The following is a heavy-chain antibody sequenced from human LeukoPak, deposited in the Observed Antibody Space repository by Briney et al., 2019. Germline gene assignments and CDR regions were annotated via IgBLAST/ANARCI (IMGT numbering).Heavy chain of an antibody. D-gene: IGHD1-26*01. CDR1: GFTFSGSA. CDR2: IRSKANSYAT. Sequence: GGSLKLSCAASGFTFSGSAMHWVRQASGKGLERVGRIRSKANSYATAYAASVKGRFTISRDDSKNTAYLQMNSLKTEDTAVYYCTSSADAFDIWGQGTMVTVSS. CDR3: TSSADAFDI. J-gene: IGHJ3*02. V-gene: IGHV3-73*01.